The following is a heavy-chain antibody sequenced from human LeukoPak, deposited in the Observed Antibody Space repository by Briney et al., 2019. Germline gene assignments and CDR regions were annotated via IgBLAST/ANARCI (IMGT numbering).Heavy chain of an antibody. D-gene: IGHD3-3*01. CDR1: GYTFTGYY. CDR2: INPNSGGT. J-gene: IGHJ4*02. V-gene: IGHV1-2*02. Sequence: ASVKVSCKASGYTFTGYYMHWVRQAPGQGLEWMGWINPNSGGTNYAQKFQGRVTMTRDTSISTAYMELSRLRSDDTAVYYCARDSGGDFWSGYDYWGQGTLVTVSS. CDR3: ARDSGGDFWSGYDY.